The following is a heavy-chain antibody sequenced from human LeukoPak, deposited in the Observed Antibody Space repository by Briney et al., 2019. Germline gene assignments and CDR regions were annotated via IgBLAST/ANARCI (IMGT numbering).Heavy chain of an antibody. CDR3: ARDSSGWYDYYYGMDV. CDR1: GGSISSHY. CDR2: IYYSGST. Sequence: SETLSLTCTVSGGSISSHYWSWIRQPPGKGLEWIGYIYYSGSTNYNPFLKSRVTISVDTSKNQFSLKLSSVTAADTAVYYCARDSSGWYDYYYGMDVWGQGTTVTVSS. V-gene: IGHV4-59*11. D-gene: IGHD6-19*01. J-gene: IGHJ6*02.